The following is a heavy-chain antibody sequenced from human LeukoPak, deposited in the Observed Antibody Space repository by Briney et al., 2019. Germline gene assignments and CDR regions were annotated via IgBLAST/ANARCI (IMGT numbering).Heavy chain of an antibody. Sequence: SETLSLTCTVSGGSVSSYYWSWIRQPAGKGLEWIGRIYTSGTTNYNPSLKCRVTTSVDTTKTQSSLKLSSVSSADTAVYYCAREPGIAVAGTVWYFDLWGRGTLVTVSS. CDR2: IYTSGTT. CDR1: GGSVSSYY. V-gene: IGHV4-4*07. J-gene: IGHJ2*01. D-gene: IGHD6-19*01. CDR3: AREPGIAVAGTVWYFDL.